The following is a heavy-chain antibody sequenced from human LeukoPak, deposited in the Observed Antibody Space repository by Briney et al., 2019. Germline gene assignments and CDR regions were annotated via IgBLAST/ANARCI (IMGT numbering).Heavy chain of an antibody. V-gene: IGHV3-33*01. CDR1: GFTLSSYG. J-gene: IGHJ4*02. D-gene: IGHD1-1*01. CDR3: ATDSPETAAFDY. Sequence: GGSLRLSCAASGFTLSSYGMHWVRQAPGKGLEWVAVIWYDGSNKYYADSVKGRFTISRDNSKNTLYLQMNSLRAEDTAVYHCATDSPETAAFDYWGQGTLVTVSS. CDR2: IWYDGSNK.